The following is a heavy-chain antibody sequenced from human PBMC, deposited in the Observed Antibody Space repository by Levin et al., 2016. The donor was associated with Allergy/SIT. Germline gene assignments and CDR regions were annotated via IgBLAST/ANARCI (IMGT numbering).Heavy chain of an antibody. J-gene: IGHJ4*02. V-gene: IGHV3-72*01. D-gene: IGHD2-2*01. Sequence: VRQMPGKGLEWVGRTRNKAKTYTTEYAASVKGRFTISRDYSENSMYLQMNSLMTDDTAVYYCARAGYCISTSCYHDFDYWGQGTLVTVSS. CDR2: TRNKAKTYTT. CDR3: ARAGYCISTSCYHDFDY.